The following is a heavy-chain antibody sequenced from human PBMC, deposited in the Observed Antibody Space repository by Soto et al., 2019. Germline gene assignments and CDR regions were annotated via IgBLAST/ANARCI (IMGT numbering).Heavy chain of an antibody. D-gene: IGHD2-15*01. V-gene: IGHV4-31*03. CDR2: IYYSGST. CDR3: ARTCSGGSCYSGVEYFQH. J-gene: IGHJ1*01. CDR1: GGSISSGGYY. Sequence: NPSETLSLTCTVSGGSISSGGYYWSWIRQHPGKGLEWIGYIYYSGSTYYNPSLKSRVTISVDTSKNQFSLKLSSVTAADTAVYYCARTCSGGSCYSGVEYFQHWGQGTLVTVSS.